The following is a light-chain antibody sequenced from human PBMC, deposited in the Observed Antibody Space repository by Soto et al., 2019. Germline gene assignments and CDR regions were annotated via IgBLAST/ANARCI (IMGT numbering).Light chain of an antibody. J-gene: IGKJ5*01. CDR1: QSVSTSF. CDR3: QQYGNSIPIT. CDR2: GAF. V-gene: IGKV3-20*01. Sequence: VVSLSPGTLSLSKGERASLSCRASQSVSTSFLAWYQQKPGQAPRLLIYGAFSRATGIPDRFSGSGSGTDFTLTISRLEPEDFAVYYCQQYGNSIPITFGQGTRLEIK.